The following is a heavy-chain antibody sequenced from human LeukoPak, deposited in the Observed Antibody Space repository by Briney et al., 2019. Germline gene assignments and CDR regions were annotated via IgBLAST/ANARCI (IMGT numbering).Heavy chain of an antibody. D-gene: IGHD2-2*01. V-gene: IGHV3-73*01. CDR2: IRSKANSYTT. CDR3: TSRDCSSTSCYRDPTYYYYYMDV. J-gene: IGHJ6*03. Sequence: GESLKLSCAASGFTFSGSAMHWVRQASGKRLEWVGRIRSKANSYTTAYAASVKGRFTISRDDSKNTAYLQMNSLKTEDTAVYYCTSRDCSSTSCYRDPTYYYYYMDVWGKGTTVTVSS. CDR1: GFTFSGSA.